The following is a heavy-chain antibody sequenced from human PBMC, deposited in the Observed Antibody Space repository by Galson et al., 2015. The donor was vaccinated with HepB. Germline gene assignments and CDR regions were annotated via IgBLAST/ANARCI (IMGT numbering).Heavy chain of an antibody. D-gene: IGHD3-10*01. J-gene: IGHJ5*02. Sequence: SETLSLTCTVSGGSISSYYWSWIRQPPGKGLEWIGYIYYSGSTNYNPSLKSRVTISVDTSKNQFSLKLSSVTAADTAVYYCARGRGSGSYYTLYNWFDPWGQGTLVTVSS. V-gene: IGHV4-59*01. CDR2: IYYSGST. CDR1: GGSISSYY. CDR3: ARGRGSGSYYTLYNWFDP.